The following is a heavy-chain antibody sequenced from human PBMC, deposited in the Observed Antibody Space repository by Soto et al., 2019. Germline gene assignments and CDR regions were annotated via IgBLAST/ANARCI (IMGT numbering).Heavy chain of an antibody. Sequence: SVNVSCKASGGTFSSYAISWVRQAPGQGLEWMGGIIPIFGTANYAQKFQGRVTMTADESTSTAYMELSSLRSEDTAVYYCARLYYYRSSWAAFDVWGQGTMVTVSS. CDR2: IIPIFGTA. CDR1: GGTFSSYA. J-gene: IGHJ3*01. D-gene: IGHD3-22*01. V-gene: IGHV1-69*13. CDR3: ARLYYYRSSWAAFDV.